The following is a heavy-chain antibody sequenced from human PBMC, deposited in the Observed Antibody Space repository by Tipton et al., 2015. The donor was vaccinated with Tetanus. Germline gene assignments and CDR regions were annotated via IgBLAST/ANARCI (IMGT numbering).Heavy chain of an antibody. Sequence: TLPLTCNVSGALITTGGYSWGWIRQPPGQGLEWLGYIYQTDSTYYNPSVRSRLTLSLRRSKNQVSLNLTSVTVADSAVYFCARVSRRNFYFDYWGPGAQVTVSS. J-gene: IGHJ4*02. V-gene: IGHV4-30-2*01. D-gene: IGHD2/OR15-2a*01. CDR3: ARVSRRNFYFDY. CDR1: GALITTGGYS. CDR2: IYQTDST.